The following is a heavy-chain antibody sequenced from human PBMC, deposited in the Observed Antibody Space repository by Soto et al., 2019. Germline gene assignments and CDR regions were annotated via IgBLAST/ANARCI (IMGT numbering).Heavy chain of an antibody. D-gene: IGHD3-3*01. V-gene: IGHV4-31*03. CDR3: ARGGDDFWSGGFMDV. CDR2: IYYSGST. J-gene: IGHJ6*02. CDR1: GGSISSGGYY. Sequence: SETLSLTCTVSGGSISSGGYYWSWIRQHPGKGLEWIGYIYYSGSTYYNPSLKSRVTISVDTSKNQFSLKLSSVTAADTAVYYCARGGDDFWSGGFMDVWGQGTTVTV.